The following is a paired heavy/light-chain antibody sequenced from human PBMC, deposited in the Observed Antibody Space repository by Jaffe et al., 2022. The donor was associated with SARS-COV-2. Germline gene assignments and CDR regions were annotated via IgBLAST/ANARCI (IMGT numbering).Light chain of an antibody. CDR1: QSLLHSNGYNY. Sequence: DIVMTQSPLSLPVTPGEPASISCRSSQSLLHSNGYNYLDWYLQKPGQSPQLLIYLGSNRASGVPDRFSGSGSGTDFTLKISRVEAEDVGVYYCMQALQTPKTFGQGTKLEIK. J-gene: IGKJ2*01. CDR2: LGS. CDR3: MQALQTPKT. V-gene: IGKV2-28*01.
Heavy chain of an antibody. CDR1: GGSISSSNW. V-gene: IGHV4-4*02. CDR2: IYHSGST. CDR3: ARWYYYDSSGYESLFYYYYGMDV. Sequence: QVQLQESGPGLVKPSGTLSLTCAVSGGSISSSNWWSWVRQPPGKGLEWIGEIYHSGSTNYNPSLKSRVTISVDKSKNQFSLKLSSVTAADTAVYYCARWYYYDSSGYESLFYYYYGMDVWGQGTTVTVSS. J-gene: IGHJ6*02. D-gene: IGHD3-22*01.